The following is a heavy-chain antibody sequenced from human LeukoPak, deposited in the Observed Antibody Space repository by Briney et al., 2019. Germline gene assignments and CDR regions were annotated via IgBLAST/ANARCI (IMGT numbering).Heavy chain of an antibody. CDR3: AREDPYYYYGMDV. CDR2: INAGYGNT. Sequence: ASVKVSCKASGYTFTSYAVHWVRQAPGQRLEWMGWINAGYGNTKYSQKFQGRVTMTRNTSISTAYMELSSLRSEDTAVYYCAREDPYYYYGMDVWGQGTTVTVSS. CDR1: GYTFTSYA. J-gene: IGHJ6*02. V-gene: IGHV1-3*01.